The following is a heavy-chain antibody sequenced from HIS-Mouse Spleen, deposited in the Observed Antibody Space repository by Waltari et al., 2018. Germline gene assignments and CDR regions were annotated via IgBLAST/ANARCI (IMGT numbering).Heavy chain of an antibody. Sequence: QVQLVQSGAEVKKPGASVKVSCKASGYTFTSYYMHWVRQAPGQGLEWMGIINPSGGSTSYAQKFQGRVTMTRDTSTSTVYMELSSLRSEDTAVYYCTRDLSGDGYKGYWGQGTLVTVSS. D-gene: IGHD5-12*01. CDR1: GYTFTSYY. J-gene: IGHJ4*02. V-gene: IGHV1-46*03. CDR2: INPSGGST. CDR3: TRDLSGDGYKGY.